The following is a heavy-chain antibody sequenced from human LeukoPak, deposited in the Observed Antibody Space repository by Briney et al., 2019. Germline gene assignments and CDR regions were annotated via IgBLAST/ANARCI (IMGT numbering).Heavy chain of an antibody. CDR3: AKTAARAYGSYYYYMDV. D-gene: IGHD3-10*01. J-gene: IGHJ6*03. Sequence: PGGSLRLSCVASGFTFNNYVMSWVRQAPGKGLEWVSAIADRSDDTYHADSVKGRFTISRDNSKNTLYLQMNSLRAEDTAVYYCAKTAARAYGSYYYYMDVWGKGTTVTVSS. CDR2: IADRSDDT. V-gene: IGHV3-23*01. CDR1: GFTFNNYV.